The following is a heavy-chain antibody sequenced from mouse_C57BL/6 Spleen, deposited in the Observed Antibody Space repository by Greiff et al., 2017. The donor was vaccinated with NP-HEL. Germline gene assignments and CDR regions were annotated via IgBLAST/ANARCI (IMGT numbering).Heavy chain of an antibody. CDR1: GFSFNTYA. Sequence: DVKLQESGGGLVQPKGSLKLSCAASGFSFNTYAMNWVRQAPGKGLEWVARIRSKSNNYATYYADSVKDRFTISRDDSESMLYLQMNNLKTEDTAMYYCVRFYDGYYNYAMDYWGQGTSVTVSS. CDR3: VRFYDGYYNYAMDY. V-gene: IGHV10-1*01. D-gene: IGHD2-3*01. CDR2: IRSKSNNYAT. J-gene: IGHJ4*01.